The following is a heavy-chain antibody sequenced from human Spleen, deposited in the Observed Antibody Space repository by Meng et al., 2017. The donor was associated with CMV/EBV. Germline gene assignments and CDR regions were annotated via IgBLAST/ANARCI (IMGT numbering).Heavy chain of an antibody. CDR2: IYSVGSIT. CDR3: ATARSAYYYGSGSYGWFDP. CDR1: TDRSSA. V-gene: IGHV3-23*03. Sequence: TDRSSATSWVRHATGKGLEWVSVIYSVGSITYYADSVKGRFTISRDNSKNTLYVQMNSLRAEDTAVYYCATARSAYYYGSGSYGWFDPWGQRTLVTVSS. D-gene: IGHD3-10*01. J-gene: IGHJ5*02.